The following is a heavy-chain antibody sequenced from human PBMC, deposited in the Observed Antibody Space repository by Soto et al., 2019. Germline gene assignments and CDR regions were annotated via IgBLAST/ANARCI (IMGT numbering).Heavy chain of an antibody. D-gene: IGHD3-3*01. J-gene: IGHJ6*02. CDR1: GYSFTSYW. V-gene: IGHV5-51*01. CDR3: ARSPRLRFLESPYYYYGMDV. Sequence: GESLKISCKGSGYSFTSYWIGWVRQMPGKGLEWMGIIYPGDSDTRYSPSFQGQVTISADKSISTAYLQWSSLKASDTAMYYCARSPRLRFLESPYYYYGMDVWGQGTTVTVSS. CDR2: IYPGDSDT.